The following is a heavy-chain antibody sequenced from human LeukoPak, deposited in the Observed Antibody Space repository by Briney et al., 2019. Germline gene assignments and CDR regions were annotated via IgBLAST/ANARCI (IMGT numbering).Heavy chain of an antibody. V-gene: IGHV1-18*01. Sequence: ASVKVSCKASGYTFTNYGISWVRQAPGQGLEWMGRISGYNGNTKYAQKVQGRVTMTTDTSTSTAYTELRSLRSDDTAVYYCAREGRYCSGGSCYGFYAFDIWGQGTMVTVSS. CDR1: GYTFTNYG. CDR3: AREGRYCSGGSCYGFYAFDI. J-gene: IGHJ3*02. CDR2: ISGYNGNT. D-gene: IGHD2-15*01.